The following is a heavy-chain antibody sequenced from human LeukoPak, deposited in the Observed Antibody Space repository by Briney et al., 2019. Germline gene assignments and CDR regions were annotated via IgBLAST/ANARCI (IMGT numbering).Heavy chain of an antibody. J-gene: IGHJ4*02. Sequence: ASVKVSCKASGYTFTGYYMHWVRQAPGQGLEWMGWISPNSGGTNYAQKFQGRVTMTRDTSISTAYMELSRLRSDDTAVYYCASPIGDYVWGSYRDWGQGTLVTVSS. CDR3: ASPIGDYVWGSYRD. CDR1: GYTFTGYY. D-gene: IGHD3-16*02. CDR2: ISPNSGGT. V-gene: IGHV1-2*02.